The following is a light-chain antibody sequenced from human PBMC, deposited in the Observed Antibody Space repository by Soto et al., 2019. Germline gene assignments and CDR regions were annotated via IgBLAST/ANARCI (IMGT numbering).Light chain of an antibody. CDR1: QSVLYSSNNKNY. CDR3: QQYYITPSLT. CDR2: WAS. Sequence: DIVMTQSPDSLAVSLGERATINCKSSQSVLYSSNNKNYLAWYQQKPGQPPKLLIYWASTRDSGVPDRFSGSGSGTDFTLPISSLQAEEVAVDYCQQYYITPSLTFGGGTKVEIK. V-gene: IGKV4-1*01. J-gene: IGKJ4*01.